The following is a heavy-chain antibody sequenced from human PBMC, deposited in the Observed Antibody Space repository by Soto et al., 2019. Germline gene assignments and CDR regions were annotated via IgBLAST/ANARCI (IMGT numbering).Heavy chain of an antibody. D-gene: IGHD3-3*01. V-gene: IGHV3-74*01. Sequence: VGSLRLSCAASGFTFSSYWMHWVRQAPGKGLVWVSRINSDGSSTSYADSVKGRFTISRDNAKNMLYLQMNSLRAEDTAVYYCARGSDTIFGVVISYYYGMDVWGQGTTVTVSS. CDR3: ARGSDTIFGVVISYYYGMDV. CDR2: INSDGSST. CDR1: GFTFSSYW. J-gene: IGHJ6*02.